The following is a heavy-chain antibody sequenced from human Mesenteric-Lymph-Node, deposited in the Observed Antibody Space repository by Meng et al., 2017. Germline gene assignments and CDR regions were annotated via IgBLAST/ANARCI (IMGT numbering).Heavy chain of an antibody. D-gene: IGHD1-26*01. CDR1: GFTFDDYG. Sequence: GGSLRLSCVASGFTFDDYGMSWVRQAPGKGLEWVSGINWNGGSTGYADSVKGRFTISRDNAKNSLYLQMNSLRAEDTALYHCARADSGSYLFDYWGQGTLVTVSS. V-gene: IGHV3-20*01. CDR3: ARADSGSYLFDY. CDR2: INWNGGST. J-gene: IGHJ4*02.